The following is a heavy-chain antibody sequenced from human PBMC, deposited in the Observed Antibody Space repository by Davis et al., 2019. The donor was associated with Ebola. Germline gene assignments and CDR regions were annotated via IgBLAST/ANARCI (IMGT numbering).Heavy chain of an antibody. D-gene: IGHD2-2*01. J-gene: IGHJ4*02. CDR1: GYIFTGYY. CDR2: INPNTDDR. CDR3: ARESGYCSSTSCSKQSFDY. V-gene: IGHV1-2*02. Sequence: ASVKVSCKTSGYIFTGYYMHWVRQAPGQGLEWMGWINPNTDDRGYVQKVQDRVTMTRDTSINTVYMQLSGVTSDDTAVYFCARESGYCSSTSCSKQSFDYWGQGTLVTVSS.